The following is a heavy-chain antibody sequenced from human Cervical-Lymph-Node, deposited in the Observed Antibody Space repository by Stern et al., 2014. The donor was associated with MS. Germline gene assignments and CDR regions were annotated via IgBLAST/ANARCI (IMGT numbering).Heavy chain of an antibody. D-gene: IGHD2-21*02. CDR2: IYCDADK. CDR3: AHSPPSDDDAFDI. Sequence: EESGPTLVNPTQTLTLTCAFSGFSLSTTGVGVGWIRQPPGKALEWLALIYCDADKRYSPSLKGRLSMPKKNSRSQVEITLSNVDPFDTATYYCAHSPPSDDDAFDIWGQGTMVTISS. J-gene: IGHJ3*02. CDR1: GFSLSTTGVG. V-gene: IGHV2-5*02.